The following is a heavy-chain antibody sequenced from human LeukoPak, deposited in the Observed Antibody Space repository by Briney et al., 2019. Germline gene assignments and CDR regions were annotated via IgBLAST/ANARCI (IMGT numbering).Heavy chain of an antibody. CDR1: GYIFTSYG. V-gene: IGHV1-18*01. Sequence: ASVKVSCKASGYIFTSYGISWVRQAPGQGLEWMGWISAYNGDTNYAQKLQGRVTMTTDTSTSTAYMELRSLRSDDTAVYYCARDPGYGSGWGYGKDVWGQGTTVNVSS. J-gene: IGHJ6*02. D-gene: IGHD6-19*01. CDR3: ARDPGYGSGWGYGKDV. CDR2: ISAYNGDT.